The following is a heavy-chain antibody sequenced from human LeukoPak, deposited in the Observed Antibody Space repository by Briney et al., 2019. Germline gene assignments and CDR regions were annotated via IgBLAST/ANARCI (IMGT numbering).Heavy chain of an antibody. CDR2: IKQDGSEE. CDR3: AKAGLRYFGMNYYGMDV. V-gene: IGHV3-7*02. CDR1: GFTFSSYW. D-gene: IGHD3-9*01. J-gene: IGHJ6*02. Sequence: GGSLRLSCAASGFTFSSYWMSWVRQAPGKGLEWVANIKQDGSEERYVDSVKGRFTISRDNARNSLNLHMNSLRVEDTAVYYCAKAGLRYFGMNYYGMDVWGQGTTVTVSS.